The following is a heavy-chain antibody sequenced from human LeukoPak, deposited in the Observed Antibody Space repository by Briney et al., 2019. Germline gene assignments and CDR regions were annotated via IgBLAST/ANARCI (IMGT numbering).Heavy chain of an antibody. J-gene: IGHJ6*03. V-gene: IGHV4-38-2*02. D-gene: IGHD3-10*01. CDR2: IYHSGST. CDR3: ASGNGSGSYGWRYYYMDV. Sequence: SETLSLTCTVSGYSISSGYYWGWIRQPPGKGLEWIGSIYHSGSTYYNPSLKSRVTISVDTSKNQFSLKLSSVTAADTAVYYCASGNGSGSYGWRYYYMDVWGKGTTVTVSS. CDR1: GYSISSGYY.